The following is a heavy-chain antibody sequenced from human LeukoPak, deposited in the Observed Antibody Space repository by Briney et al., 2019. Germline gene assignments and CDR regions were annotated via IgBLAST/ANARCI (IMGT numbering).Heavy chain of an antibody. CDR3: ARVRGAIVVHNWLDR. Sequence: PSETLSLTCSVSGGSISSYYWSWIRQPPGKGLEWIGYIFYSGRTNYNPSLKSRVTMSVDTSKNQFSLKLNSVTAADTAVYYCARVRGAIVVHNWLDRWGQGTLVTVSS. D-gene: IGHD1-26*01. CDR1: GGSISSYY. J-gene: IGHJ5*02. V-gene: IGHV4-59*12. CDR2: IFYSGRT.